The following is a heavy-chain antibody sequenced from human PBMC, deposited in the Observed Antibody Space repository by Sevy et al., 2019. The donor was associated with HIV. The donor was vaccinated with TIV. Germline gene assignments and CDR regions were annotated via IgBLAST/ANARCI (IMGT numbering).Heavy chain of an antibody. Sequence: SETLSLTCTVSGGSISSGGYYWSWIRQHPGKGLGRIGHIFFSGTTHYNPSLKSRVTISVDTCQSQVSLKLASVTAADTAVYYCARGQLAPYFDYWGQGTLVTVSS. CDR1: GGSISSGGYY. D-gene: IGHD6-6*01. CDR2: IFFSGTT. J-gene: IGHJ4*02. V-gene: IGHV4-31*03. CDR3: ARGQLAPYFDY.